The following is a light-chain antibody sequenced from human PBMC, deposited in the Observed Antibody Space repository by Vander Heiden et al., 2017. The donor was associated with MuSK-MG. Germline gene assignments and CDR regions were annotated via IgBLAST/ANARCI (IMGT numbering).Light chain of an antibody. CDR2: RNN. CDR3: AAWDDSLSGVV. J-gene: IGLJ2*01. Sequence: QSVLTQPPSASGTPGQRVIISCSGSSSNIGSNYVYWYQQLPGTAPKLLIYRNNQRPSGVPDRFSGSKSGTSASLAISGLWSEDEADYYCAAWDDSLSGVVFGGGTKLTVL. V-gene: IGLV1-47*03. CDR1: SSNIGSNY.